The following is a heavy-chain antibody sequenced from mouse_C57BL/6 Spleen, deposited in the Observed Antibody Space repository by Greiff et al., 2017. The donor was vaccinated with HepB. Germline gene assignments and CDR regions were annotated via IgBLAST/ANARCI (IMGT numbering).Heavy chain of an antibody. D-gene: IGHD1-1*01. CDR2: ISSGGDYI. CDR3: TRTYYGSSPYYAMDY. J-gene: IGHJ4*01. V-gene: IGHV5-9-1*02. CDR1: GFTFSSYA. Sequence: EVNVVESGEGLVKPGGSLKLSCAASGFTFSSYAMSWVRQTPEKRLEWVAYISSGGDYIYYADTVKGRFTISRDNARNTLYLQMSRLKSEDTAMYYCTRTYYGSSPYYAMDYWGQGTSVTVSS.